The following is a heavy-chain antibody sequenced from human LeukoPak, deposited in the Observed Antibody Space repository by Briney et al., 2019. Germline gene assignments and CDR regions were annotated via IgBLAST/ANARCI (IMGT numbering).Heavy chain of an antibody. Sequence: PSETLSLTCTVSGGSISSNIYYWGWFRQPPGKGLEWIGSIYYSGSTYFNPSLKSRITISVDTSKNQFSLKLSSVTAADTAVYYCARHPPGDCSSTSCSMGGDYWGQGTLVTVSS. D-gene: IGHD2-2*01. J-gene: IGHJ4*02. CDR1: GGSISSNIYY. V-gene: IGHV4-39*01. CDR2: IYYSGST. CDR3: ARHPPGDCSSTSCSMGGDY.